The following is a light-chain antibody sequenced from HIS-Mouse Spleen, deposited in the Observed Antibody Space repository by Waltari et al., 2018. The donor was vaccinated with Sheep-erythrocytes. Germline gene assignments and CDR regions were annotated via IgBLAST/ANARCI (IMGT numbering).Light chain of an antibody. V-gene: IGLV2-8*01. CDR2: EVS. CDR1: SSDVGGYHH. Sequence: QSALTQPPSASGSPGQSVTIPCTGTSSDVGGYHHVSRYQQHPGKAPKLMIYEVSKRPSGVPDRFSGSKSGNTASLTVSGLQAEDEADYYCSSYAGSNNWVFGGGTKLTVL. CDR3: SSYAGSNNWV. J-gene: IGLJ3*02.